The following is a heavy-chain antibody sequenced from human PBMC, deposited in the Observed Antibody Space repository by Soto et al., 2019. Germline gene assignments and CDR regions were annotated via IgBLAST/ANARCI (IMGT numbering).Heavy chain of an antibody. D-gene: IGHD5-18*01. V-gene: IGHV3-33*08. Sequence: GGSLRLSCAASGFTFSSYGMHWVRQAPGKGLEWVAVIWYDGSNKYYADSVKGRFTISRDNSKNTLYLQMNSLRAEDTAVYYCAREDTAMDSYYMDVWGKGTTVTVSS. CDR2: IWYDGSNK. CDR3: AREDTAMDSYYMDV. CDR1: GFTFSSYG. J-gene: IGHJ6*03.